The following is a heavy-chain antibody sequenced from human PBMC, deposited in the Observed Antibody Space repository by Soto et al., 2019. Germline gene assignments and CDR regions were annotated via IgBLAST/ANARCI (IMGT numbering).Heavy chain of an antibody. Sequence: PSETRSLACTLSVYSVTSYNYDWAWFRESPGKGLEWIGYVHYTLSTNYNPSLKSRVTISVDTSKNQFSLRLTSVTAADKAVYFCTTDNYDNSAHSYLDYWGQGTLVTVSS. J-gene: IGHJ4*01. CDR3: TTDNYDNSAHSYLDY. V-gene: IGHV4-61*01. CDR2: VHYTLST. CDR1: VYSVTSYNYD. D-gene: IGHD3-22*01.